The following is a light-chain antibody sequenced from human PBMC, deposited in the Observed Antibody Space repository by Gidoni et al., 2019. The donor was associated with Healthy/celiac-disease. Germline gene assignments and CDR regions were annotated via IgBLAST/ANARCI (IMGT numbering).Light chain of an antibody. CDR1: KLGDKY. V-gene: IGLV3-1*01. CDR2: QDS. J-gene: IGLJ2*01. Sequence: SYELTQHPSVYVSPGQTASITCSGDKLGDKYACLYQQKPGQSPVLVIYQDSKRPSGIPERFSGSNSGNTATLTISGTQAMDEADYYCQAWDSSTAVFGGGTKLTVL. CDR3: QAWDSSTAV.